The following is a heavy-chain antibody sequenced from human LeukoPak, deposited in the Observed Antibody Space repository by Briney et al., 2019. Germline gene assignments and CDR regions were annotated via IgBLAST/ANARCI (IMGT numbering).Heavy chain of an antibody. CDR2: IHCGDSDT. CDR3: ARHDCWGSYCPGSNWFDP. D-gene: IGHD3-16*01. Sequence: GESLKISCRGSGYSLTPYWIAWVRQMPGKGLECMGMIHCGDSDTRYSPSFQGQVTISADKSINTAYLQWSSLKASDTALYYCARHDCWGSYCPGSNWFDPWGQGTLVTVSS. V-gene: IGHV5-51*01. CDR1: GYSLTPYW. J-gene: IGHJ5*02.